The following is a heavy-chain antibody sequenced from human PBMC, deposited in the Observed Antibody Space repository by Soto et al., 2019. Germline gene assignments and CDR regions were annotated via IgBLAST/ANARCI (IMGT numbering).Heavy chain of an antibody. D-gene: IGHD2-8*02. Sequence: VQLVESGGGLVQPGGSLRLSCAASGLTFSAYDMHWVRQATGKGLEWVAAIGTQHDAYYPDSVKGRFTISRENAKMCLSLQMNSRSAGDTAVYYCARQASYWHGGGGWLDPWGQGTLVTVSS. CDR2: IGTQHDA. CDR3: ARQASYWHGGGGWLDP. CDR1: GLTFSAYD. J-gene: IGHJ5*02. V-gene: IGHV3-13*01.